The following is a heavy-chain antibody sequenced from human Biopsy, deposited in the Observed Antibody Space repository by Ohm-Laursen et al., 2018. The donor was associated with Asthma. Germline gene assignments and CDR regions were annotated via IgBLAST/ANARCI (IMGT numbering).Heavy chain of an antibody. Sequence: GSLRLSCAASGFAVSRDHMFWVRQAPGKGLEWVSVIYSGGTPHTADSVRGRFTISRDYSKNTLYLQMNSLRAEDTAVYYCARTFHFWSPYHAEHYQLWGQGTLVTVSS. D-gene: IGHD3-3*02. CDR1: GFAVSRDH. CDR2: IYSGGTP. J-gene: IGHJ1*01. V-gene: IGHV3-66*01. CDR3: ARTFHFWSPYHAEHYQL.